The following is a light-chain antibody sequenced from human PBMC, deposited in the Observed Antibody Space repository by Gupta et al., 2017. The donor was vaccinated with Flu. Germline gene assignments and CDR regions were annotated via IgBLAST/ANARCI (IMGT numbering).Light chain of an antibody. V-gene: IGLV1-47*01. Sequence: SVLTQPPSASGTPGQRVTISCSGSSSNIGANYVYWYQQFPGMAPKLLIFRNNQRPSGVPDRFSGSKSGTSASLAISGLRSEDEADYYCAAWDDSLSGRWVFGGGTKLTVL. CDR1: SSNIGANY. CDR2: RNN. J-gene: IGLJ3*02. CDR3: AAWDDSLSGRWV.